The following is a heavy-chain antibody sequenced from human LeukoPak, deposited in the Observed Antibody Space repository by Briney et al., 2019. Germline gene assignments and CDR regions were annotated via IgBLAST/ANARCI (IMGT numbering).Heavy chain of an antibody. Sequence: PGGSLRLSCAVSGFTFSSYVMNWVRQAPGKGLEWVSDISGSGGSTYYADSVKGRFTISRDNSKNTVYLQMNSLRVEDTAVYYCARGDGVYVYWGQGTLVTVSS. V-gene: IGHV3-23*01. D-gene: IGHD5/OR15-5a*01. CDR3: ARGDGVYVY. J-gene: IGHJ4*02. CDR2: ISGSGGST. CDR1: GFTFSSYV.